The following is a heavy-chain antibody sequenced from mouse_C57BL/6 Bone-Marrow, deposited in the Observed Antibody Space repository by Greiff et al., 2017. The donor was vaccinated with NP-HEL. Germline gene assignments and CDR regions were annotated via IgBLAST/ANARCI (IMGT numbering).Heavy chain of an antibody. CDR3: TTDKGLRWFAY. D-gene: IGHD1-1*01. CDR2: IDPEDGDT. Sequence: VQLKHSGAELVRPGASVKLSCTASGFNIKDYYMHWVKQRPEQGLEWIGRIDPEDGDTEYAPKFQGKATMTADTSSNTAYLQLSSLTSEDTAVYYCTTDKGLRWFAYWGQGTLVTVSA. J-gene: IGHJ3*01. CDR1: GFNIKDYY. V-gene: IGHV14-1*01.